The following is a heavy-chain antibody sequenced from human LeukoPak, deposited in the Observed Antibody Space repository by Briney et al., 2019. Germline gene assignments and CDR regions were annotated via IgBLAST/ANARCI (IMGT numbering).Heavy chain of an antibody. V-gene: IGHV3-43*02. J-gene: IGHJ6*02. CDR2: ISGDGGST. CDR1: GFTFDDYA. CDR3: AKTRSNGRYSHSYGMDV. D-gene: IGHD2-8*01. Sequence: GGSPRLSCAASGFTFDDYAMHWVRQAPGKGLERVSLISGDGGSTYYADSVRGRFTISRDNSRNSLYLQKNSLRPEDTALYCCAKTRSNGRYSHSYGMDVWGQGTTVTVSS.